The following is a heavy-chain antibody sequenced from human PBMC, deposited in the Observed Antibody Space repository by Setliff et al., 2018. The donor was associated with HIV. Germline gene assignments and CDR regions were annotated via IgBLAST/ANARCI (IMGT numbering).Heavy chain of an antibody. V-gene: IGHV3-15*01. CDR2: IKSKTDGGTT. Sequence: LRLSCAASGFTFSSYAMSWVRQAPGKGLEWVGRIKSKTDGGTTDYAAPVKGRFTISRDDSKNTLYLQMNSLKTEDTAVYYCTTEPITGTGGVFDYWGQGTLVTVSS. CDR1: GFTFSSYA. J-gene: IGHJ4*02. D-gene: IGHD1-20*01. CDR3: TTEPITGTGGVFDY.